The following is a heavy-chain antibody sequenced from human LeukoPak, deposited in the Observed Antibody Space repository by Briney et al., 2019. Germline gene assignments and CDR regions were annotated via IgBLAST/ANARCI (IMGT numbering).Heavy chain of an antibody. J-gene: IGHJ5*02. CDR3: ARPYYYDSRIDP. D-gene: IGHD3-22*01. V-gene: IGHV4-59*08. CDR1: GGSISSYY. Sequence: SETLSLTCTVSGGSISSYYWSWIRQSPGKGLEWIGQIYYSGSTNYNPSLKSRVTISVDTSKNQLSLKLSSVTAADTAVYYCARPYYYDSRIDPWGQGILVTVSS. CDR2: IYYSGST.